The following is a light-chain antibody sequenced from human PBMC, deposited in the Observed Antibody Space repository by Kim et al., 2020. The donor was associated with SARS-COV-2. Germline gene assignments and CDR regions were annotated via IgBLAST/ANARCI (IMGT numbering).Light chain of an antibody. CDR2: DVS. V-gene: IGLV2-14*03. Sequence: QSITISCTGTSSDVGGYNYVSWYQQHPGNAPKLMIFDVSNRPSGVSNRFSGSKSGNTASLTISGLQAEDEADYYCSSYIRSSTYYVFGSGTKVTVL. CDR3: SSYIRSSTYYV. CDR1: SSDVGGYNY. J-gene: IGLJ1*01.